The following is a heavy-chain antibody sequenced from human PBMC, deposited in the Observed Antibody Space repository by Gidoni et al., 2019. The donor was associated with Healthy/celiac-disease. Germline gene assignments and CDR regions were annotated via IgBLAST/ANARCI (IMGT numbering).Heavy chain of an antibody. CDR2: INRSGST. V-gene: IGHV4-34*01. CDR1: GGSFGGYY. CDR3: ARGKHRRHCSGGSCYSYYYGMDV. Sequence: QVQLQQWGAGLLKPSETLSLTCAVYGGSFGGYYWSCIRQSPGKGLEWIGEINRSGSTNYNPSLKSRVTILVDTSKNQSSLKLSSVTAADTAVYYCARGKHRRHCSGGSCYSYYYGMDVWGQGTTVTVSS. J-gene: IGHJ6*02. D-gene: IGHD2-15*01.